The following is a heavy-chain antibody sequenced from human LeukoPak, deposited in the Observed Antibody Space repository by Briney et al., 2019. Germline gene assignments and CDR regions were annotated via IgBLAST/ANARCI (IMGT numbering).Heavy chain of an antibody. J-gene: IGHJ4*02. V-gene: IGHV3-23*01. D-gene: IGHD3-16*01. Sequence: HTGGSLRLSCADSGFTISSNYMSWVRQAPGKGLEWVSTITGTADRTSYADSVTGRFTISRDNSKNTGYLQMNSLRADDTALYYCARRWGSLTGQPYFDFWGQGTLVTVSS. CDR1: GFTISSNY. CDR2: ITGTADRT. CDR3: ARRWGSLTGQPYFDF.